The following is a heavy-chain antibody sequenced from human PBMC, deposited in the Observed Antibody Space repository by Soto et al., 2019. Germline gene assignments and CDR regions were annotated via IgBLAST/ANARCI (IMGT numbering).Heavy chain of an antibody. CDR3: ARDTHFIDY. CDR2: ISSTGTSM. J-gene: IGHJ4*02. V-gene: IGHV3-48*03. CDR1: GFTFSSYE. Sequence: VQLVESGGDLVQPGGSLRLSCAASGFTFSSYEMNWVRQAPGKGLEWVSYISSTGTSMDYADSVKGRFTISRDNAKNSLFLQLNSLRDEDTAVYYCARDTHFIDYWGQGTLVSVS.